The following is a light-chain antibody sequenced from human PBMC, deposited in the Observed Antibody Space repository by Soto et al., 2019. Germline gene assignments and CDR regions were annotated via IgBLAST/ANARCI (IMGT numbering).Light chain of an antibody. CDR2: ATS. CDR3: QKYNSAPRT. J-gene: IGKJ1*01. CDR1: QGISNY. V-gene: IGKV1-27*01. Sequence: DIQMTQSPSSLSASVGDRVTITCRASQGISNYLAWYQQKPGKVPKVLIYATSTLHSGVPPRFSGSGSGPDFTLTICSLQPEDVATYYCQKYNSAPRTSGQGTKVDIK.